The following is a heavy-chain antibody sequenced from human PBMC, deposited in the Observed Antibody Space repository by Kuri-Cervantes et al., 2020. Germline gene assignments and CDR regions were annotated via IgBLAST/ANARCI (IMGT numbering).Heavy chain of an antibody. Sequence: GGSLRLSCAASGYTVSSNYLSGFRQAPGRGLEWVSVIYSGGSTYYADSVKGRFTISRDNSKNTLYLQMNSLIAEDTAVYYCARVAKSGWNANNWFDPWGQGTLVTVSS. V-gene: IGHV3-66*01. CDR1: GYTVSSNY. CDR3: ARVAKSGWNANNWFDP. CDR2: IYSGGST. D-gene: IGHD1-1*01. J-gene: IGHJ5*02.